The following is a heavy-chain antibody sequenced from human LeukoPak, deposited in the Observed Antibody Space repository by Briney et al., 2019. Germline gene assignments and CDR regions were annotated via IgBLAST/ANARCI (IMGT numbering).Heavy chain of an antibody. J-gene: IGHJ4*02. CDR3: AKRRLGAANPGDFDY. V-gene: IGHV3-23*01. CDR2: ITGAGNI. Sequence: GGFLRLSCAASGFTFDGYAMSWVRQAPGKGLEWVSTITGAGNIYYADSVKGRFTISRDNSKNTLYLQMNSLRAEDTAVYYCAKRRLGAANPGDFDYWGQGTLVTVSS. D-gene: IGHD2-15*01. CDR1: GFTFDGYA.